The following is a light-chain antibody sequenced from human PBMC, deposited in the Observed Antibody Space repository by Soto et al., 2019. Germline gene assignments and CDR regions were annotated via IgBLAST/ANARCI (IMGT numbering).Light chain of an antibody. J-gene: IGKJ4*01. V-gene: IGKV3-20*01. CDR1: QSVGTRY. Sequence: EIVLTQSPDTLSLSPGERATLSCRASQSVGTRYLAWYQQKPGQAPRLLIYGASRRATDIPDRFSGSGSETDFTLTISRLEPEDIAVYFCQQYANSPLTFGGGTKVEIK. CDR2: GAS. CDR3: QQYANSPLT.